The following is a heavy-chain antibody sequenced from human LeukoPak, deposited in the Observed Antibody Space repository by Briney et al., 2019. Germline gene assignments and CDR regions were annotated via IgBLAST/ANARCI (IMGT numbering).Heavy chain of an antibody. V-gene: IGHV3-21*01. D-gene: IGHD6-19*01. CDR1: GFTFSSYS. J-gene: IGHJ6*02. CDR2: ISSSSSYI. Sequence: GGSLRLSCAASGFTFSSYSMNWVRQAPGKGLEWVSSISSSSSYIYYEDSVKGRFTISRDNAKNSLYLQMNSLRAEDTAVYYCARDSSGWHYYYYGMDVWGQGTTVTVSS. CDR3: ARDSSGWHYYYYGMDV.